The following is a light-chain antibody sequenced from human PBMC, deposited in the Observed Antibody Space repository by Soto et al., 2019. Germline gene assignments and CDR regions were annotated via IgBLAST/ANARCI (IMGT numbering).Light chain of an antibody. Sequence: QSLLTQPPSASGSRGQSFTISCIGTASDIGRYNYVSCYQHHPGKAPKLIIYEVTKRPSGVPDRFSGSKSGNTASLTVSGLQADDEADYYCNSYVGSNNYVFGTGTKVTVL. CDR3: NSYVGSNNYV. V-gene: IGLV2-8*01. CDR1: ASDIGRYNY. CDR2: EVT. J-gene: IGLJ1*01.